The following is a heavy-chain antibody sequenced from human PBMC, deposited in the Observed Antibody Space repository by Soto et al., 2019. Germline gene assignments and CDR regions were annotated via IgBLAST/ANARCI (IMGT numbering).Heavy chain of an antibody. J-gene: IGHJ4*02. CDR3: AKARASLLWFGDSRVFDY. CDR2: ISGSGGST. Sequence: GGSLRLSCAASGFTFSSYAMSWVRQAPGKGLEWVSAISGSGGSTYYADSVKGRFTISRDNSKNTLYLQMNSLRAEDTAVYYCAKARASLLWFGDSRVFDYWGQGTLVTVSS. CDR1: GFTFSSYA. D-gene: IGHD3-10*01. V-gene: IGHV3-23*01.